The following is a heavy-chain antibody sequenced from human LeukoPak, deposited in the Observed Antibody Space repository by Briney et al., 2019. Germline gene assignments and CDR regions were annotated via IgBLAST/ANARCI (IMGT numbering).Heavy chain of an antibody. CDR1: GGSISSGGYY. J-gene: IGHJ4*02. V-gene: IGHV4-31*03. CDR3: ARSSGYPDS. CDR2: IYYSGRT. D-gene: IGHD5-12*01. Sequence: SGTLSLTCTVSGGSISSGGYYWSWIRQLPGKGLEWIGYIYYSGRTYYNPPLKSRLIISLDTSLNQFSLKLTSVTAADTAVYYCARSSGYPDSWGQGILVTVSS.